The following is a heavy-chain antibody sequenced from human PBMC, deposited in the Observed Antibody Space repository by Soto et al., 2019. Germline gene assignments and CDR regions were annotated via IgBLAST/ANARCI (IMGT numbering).Heavy chain of an antibody. CDR2: IIPIFGTA. CDR3: ASAPGYCSGGSCYGYYYYGMDV. J-gene: IGHJ6*02. D-gene: IGHD2-15*01. CDR1: GGTFSSYA. V-gene: IGHV1-69*01. Sequence: QVQLVQSGAEVQKPGSSVKVSCKASGGTFSSYAISWVRQAPGQGLEWMGGIIPIFGTANYAQKFQGRVTITADESTSTAYMELSSLRSEDTAVYYCASAPGYCSGGSCYGYYYYGMDVWGQGTTVTVSS.